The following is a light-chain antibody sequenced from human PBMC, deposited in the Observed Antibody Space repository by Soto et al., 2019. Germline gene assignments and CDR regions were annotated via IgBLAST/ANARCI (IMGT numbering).Light chain of an antibody. Sequence: DIVLTQSPATLSLSPGDRATLSCRASQSVSSYLAWYQQKPGKAPRLLIYDASNRATGFPARFSGSGSGTDVLITISSLEHEDFSVYYCRQRCNCAFTFGGGTKVEIK. J-gene: IGKJ4*01. CDR2: DAS. CDR3: RQRCNCAFT. V-gene: IGKV3-11*01. CDR1: QSVSSY.